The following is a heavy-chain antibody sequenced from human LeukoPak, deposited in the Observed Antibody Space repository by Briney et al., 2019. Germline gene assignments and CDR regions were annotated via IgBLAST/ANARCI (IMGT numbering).Heavy chain of an antibody. CDR2: INHSGST. CDR3: ARAGWYVPFDY. Sequence: KPSETLSLTCAVYGGSFSGYYWSWIRQPPGKGLEWIGEINHSGSTNYNPSLKSRVTISVDTSKNQFSLKLSSVTAADTAVYYCARAGWYVPFDYWGQGTLVTVSS. CDR1: GGSFSGYY. D-gene: IGHD6-19*01. V-gene: IGHV4-34*01. J-gene: IGHJ4*02.